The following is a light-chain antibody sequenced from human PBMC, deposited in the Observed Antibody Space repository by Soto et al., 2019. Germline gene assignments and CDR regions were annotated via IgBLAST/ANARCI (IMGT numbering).Light chain of an antibody. Sequence: DIKMTQSPSSLSASIFVRVTITCRSSQTISNYLQWYEPESGQAPKLLVYATSILHSGVPSRFSGSGSGTDFTLTISRLEPGDFAVYYCQHFGGTTFTFGQGTRLENK. CDR1: QTISNY. J-gene: IGKJ5*01. V-gene: IGKV1-39*01. CDR2: ATS. CDR3: QHFGGTTFT.